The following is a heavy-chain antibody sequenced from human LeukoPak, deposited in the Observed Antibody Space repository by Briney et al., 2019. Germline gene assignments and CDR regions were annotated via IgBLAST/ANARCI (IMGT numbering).Heavy chain of an antibody. D-gene: IGHD6-13*01. CDR3: ARAAAAAGGQYFDN. J-gene: IGHJ4*02. CDR2: IYTNENT. V-gene: IGHV4-4*07. Sequence: SETLSLTCTVSGGSISTYYWSWIRQPAGKGLEWIGRIYTNENTNYNPSLRSRVTMSVDTSKNQFSLKLNPVTAADTAVYYCARAAAAAGGQYFDNWGQGTLVAVSS. CDR1: GGSISTYY.